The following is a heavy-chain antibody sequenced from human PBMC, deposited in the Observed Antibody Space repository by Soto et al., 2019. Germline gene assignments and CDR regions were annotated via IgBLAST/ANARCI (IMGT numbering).Heavy chain of an antibody. V-gene: IGHV3-21*01. D-gene: IGHD3-22*01. CDR3: ERDVTGSGYSAFDY. J-gene: IGHJ4*02. CDR2: ISSSSSYI. Sequence: EVQLVESGGGLVKPGGSLRLSCAASGFTFSSYSMNWVRQAPGKGLEWVSSISSSSSYIYYADSVKGRFTISRDNAKNPMYLQMNGLRAEDTAVYYCERDVTGSGYSAFDYWGQGTLVTVSS. CDR1: GFTFSSYS.